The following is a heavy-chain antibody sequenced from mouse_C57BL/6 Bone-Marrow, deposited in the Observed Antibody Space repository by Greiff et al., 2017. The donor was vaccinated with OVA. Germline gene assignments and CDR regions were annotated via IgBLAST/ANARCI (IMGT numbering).Heavy chain of an antibody. CDR1: GFTFTDYY. CDR3: ARYPYYSNPYYAMDY. Sequence: DVMLVESGGGLVQPGGSLSLSCAASGFTFTDYYMSWVRQPPGKALEWLGFIRNKANGYTTEYSASVKGRFTISRDNSQSILYLQMNALRAEDSATYYCARYPYYSNPYYAMDYWGQGTSVTVSS. J-gene: IGHJ4*01. CDR2: IRNKANGYTT. D-gene: IGHD2-5*01. V-gene: IGHV7-3*01.